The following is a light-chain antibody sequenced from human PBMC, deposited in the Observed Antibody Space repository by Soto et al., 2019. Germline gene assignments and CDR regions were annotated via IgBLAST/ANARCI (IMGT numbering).Light chain of an antibody. CDR3: QQYGSSLMYT. Sequence: EVVLTQSPATLSLSPGERATLSCRASQSVSSSYLAWYQQKPGQAPRLLIYGAYSRATGIPDRFSGSGSGTDFTLTISRLEPEDFAVYYCQQYGSSLMYTFGQGTKLEIK. CDR1: QSVSSSY. J-gene: IGKJ2*01. V-gene: IGKV3-20*01. CDR2: GAY.